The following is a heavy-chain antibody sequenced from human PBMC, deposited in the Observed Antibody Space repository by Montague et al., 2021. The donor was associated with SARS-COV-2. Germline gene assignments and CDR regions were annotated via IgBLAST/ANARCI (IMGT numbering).Heavy chain of an antibody. V-gene: IGHV3-30*19. J-gene: IGHJ4*02. CDR1: GFTISRYG. CDR2: ISYDGSNH. Sequence: SLRLSCAASGFTISRYGMHWVRQAPGKGLAWVAVISYDGSNHYYADSVKGRFTISRDNSKNTLYLQMNSLRAEDTAVYYCAGELLFDFDYWGQGTLVTVSS. CDR3: AGELLFDFDY. D-gene: IGHD3-10*01.